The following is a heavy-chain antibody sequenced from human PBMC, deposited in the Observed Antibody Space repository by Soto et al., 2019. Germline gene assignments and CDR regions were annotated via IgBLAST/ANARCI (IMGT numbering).Heavy chain of an antibody. CDR3: ARGITGTTFAY. J-gene: IGHJ4*02. D-gene: IGHD1-20*01. CDR2: IYSRGAT. CDR1: GFIVSHNY. V-gene: IGHV3-53*01. Sequence: EVQLVESGGGLIQPGGSLRLSCITSGFIVSHNYMSWVRQAPGTGLEWDSVIYSRGATYYAVSVKGRFTSSRDDSKNSLYLQMNSLRAEDTAVYYCARGITGTTFAYWGQGTLVTFSS.